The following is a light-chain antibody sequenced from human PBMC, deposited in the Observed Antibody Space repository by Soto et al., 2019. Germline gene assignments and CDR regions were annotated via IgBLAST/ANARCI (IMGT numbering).Light chain of an antibody. J-gene: IGLJ2*01. CDR3: YSYAGSSTLV. CDR1: SSDVGSDNL. Sequence: QSALTQPASVSGSPGQSITISCTGTSSDVGSDNLVSWYQQHPGKAPKLMIYEVSKRPSGVSNRFSGSKSGNTASLTISGLQDEDEADYYCYSYAGSSTLVFGGGTKLTVL. CDR2: EVS. V-gene: IGLV2-23*02.